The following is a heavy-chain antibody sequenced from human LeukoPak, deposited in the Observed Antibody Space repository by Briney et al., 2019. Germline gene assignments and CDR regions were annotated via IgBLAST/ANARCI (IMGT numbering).Heavy chain of an antibody. CDR3: AKVPGLSRTGYFDY. D-gene: IGHD1-1*01. CDR1: GFTFSSNA. Sequence: GGSLRLSCTASGFTFSSNAMSWVRQAPGKGLEWVSGVSGSGGSTCYADSVKGRFTIYRDNSKNTLYLQMNSLRAEDTAVYYCAKVPGLSRTGYFDYWGQGTLVTVSS. J-gene: IGHJ4*02. V-gene: IGHV3-23*01. CDR2: VSGSGGST.